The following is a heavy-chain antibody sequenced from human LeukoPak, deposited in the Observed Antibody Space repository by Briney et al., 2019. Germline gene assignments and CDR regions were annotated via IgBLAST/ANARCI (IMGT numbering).Heavy chain of an antibody. CDR1: GFTFRSYW. CDR3: ARAPYFDFWSGYPPDY. Sequence: PGGSLRLSCAASGFTFRSYWMHWVRQAPGKGLVWVSRINSDGSTTNYADSVKGRFTISRDNAENTLYLQMNSLRAEDTAVYYCARAPYFDFWSGYPPDYWGQGTLVTVSS. J-gene: IGHJ4*02. D-gene: IGHD3-3*01. CDR2: INSDGSTT. V-gene: IGHV3-74*01.